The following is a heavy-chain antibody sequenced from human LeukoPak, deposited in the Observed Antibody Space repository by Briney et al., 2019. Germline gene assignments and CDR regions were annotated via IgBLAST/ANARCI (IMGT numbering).Heavy chain of an antibody. V-gene: IGHV4-38-2*02. CDR1: GYSLSSGYY. J-gene: IGHJ3*02. D-gene: IGHD1-14*01. CDR3: ARVTGGAFDI. CDR2: IYHSGST. Sequence: PSETLSLTCTVSGYSLSSGYYWGWIRQPPGKGLEWIGSIYHSGSTYYNPSLKSRVTISVDTSKNQFSLKLSSVTAADTAVYYCARVTGGAFDIWGQGTMVTVSS.